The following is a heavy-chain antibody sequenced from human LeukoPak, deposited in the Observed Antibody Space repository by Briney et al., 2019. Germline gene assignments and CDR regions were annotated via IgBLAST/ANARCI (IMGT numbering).Heavy chain of an antibody. Sequence: ASVKVSCKASGYTFTGYYMHWVRQAPGQGLEWMGWINPISGGTNYAQKFQGRVTMTRDTSISTAYMELSRLTSGDAAVYYCARDWYYGSGSRAAFDIWGQGTMVTVSS. D-gene: IGHD3-10*01. CDR1: GYTFTGYY. V-gene: IGHV1-2*02. CDR3: ARDWYYGSGSRAAFDI. J-gene: IGHJ3*02. CDR2: INPISGGT.